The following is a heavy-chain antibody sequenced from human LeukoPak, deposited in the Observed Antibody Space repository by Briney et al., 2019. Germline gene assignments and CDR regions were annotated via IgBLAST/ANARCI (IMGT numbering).Heavy chain of an antibody. CDR3: ARDQTQDYGDYVYYYGMDV. V-gene: IGHV1-69*13. Sequence: SVKVSCKASGGTFSSYAISWVRQAPGQGLEWMGGIIPIFGTANYAQKFQGRVTITADESTSTAYMELSSLRSEDTAVYYCARDQTQDYGDYVYYYGMDVWGQGTTVTVSS. J-gene: IGHJ6*02. D-gene: IGHD4-17*01. CDR2: IIPIFGTA. CDR1: GGTFSSYA.